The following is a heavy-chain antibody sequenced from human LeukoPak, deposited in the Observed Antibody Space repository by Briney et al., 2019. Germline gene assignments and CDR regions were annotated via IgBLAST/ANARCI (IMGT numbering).Heavy chain of an antibody. CDR1: GGSFSGYY. CDR2: IYYSGST. D-gene: IGHD6-13*01. V-gene: IGHV4-59*01. J-gene: IGHJ4*02. CDR3: ARGLAAAGTNFDY. Sequence: SETLSLTCAVYGGSFSGYYWSWIRQPPGKGLEWIGYIYYSGSTNYNPSLKSRVTISVDTSKNQFSLKLSSVTAADTAVYYCARGLAAAGTNFDYWGQGTLVTVSS.